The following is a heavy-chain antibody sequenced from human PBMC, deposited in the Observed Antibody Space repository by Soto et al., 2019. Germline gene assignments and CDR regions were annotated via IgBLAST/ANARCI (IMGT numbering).Heavy chain of an antibody. Sequence: QLQLQESGPGLVKPSQTLSLTCAVSGGSISSGGYSWSWIRQPPGKGLEWIGYIYHSGSTYYNPSLKSRVTISLDRSTNQFSRKLSSVTAADTAVYYCAGGRDCGGVCYSYYVDSWGQGTVVTVSS. CDR1: GGSISSGGYS. V-gene: IGHV4-30-2*01. J-gene: IGHJ4*02. CDR2: IYHSGST. CDR3: AGGRDCGGVCYSYYVDS. D-gene: IGHD2-21*02.